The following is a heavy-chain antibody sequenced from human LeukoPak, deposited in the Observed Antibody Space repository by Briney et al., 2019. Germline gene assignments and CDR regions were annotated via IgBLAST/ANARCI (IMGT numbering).Heavy chain of an antibody. CDR3: AREHDYVWGSYSPGSAFDI. J-gene: IGHJ3*02. Sequence: GGSLRLSCAASGFTFSSYSMNWVRQAPGKGLEWVSSISSSSSYIYYADSVKGRFTISGDNAKNSLYLQMNSLRAEDTAVYYCAREHDYVWGSYSPGSAFDIWGQGTMVTVSS. CDR2: ISSSSSYI. CDR1: GFTFSSYS. D-gene: IGHD3-16*01. V-gene: IGHV3-21*01.